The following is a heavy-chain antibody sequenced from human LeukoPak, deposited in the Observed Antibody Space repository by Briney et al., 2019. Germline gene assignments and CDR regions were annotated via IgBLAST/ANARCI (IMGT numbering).Heavy chain of an antibody. Sequence: PGGSLRLSCADSGFTFSGYWMNWVRQAPGKGLEWVANMNQNGGEKYYVDSVKGRFTISRDNGKNSLYLQMNGLRAEDTAVYYCARYRHLGYWGQGTLVTVSS. V-gene: IGHV3-7*01. CDR2: MNQNGGEK. CDR3: ARYRHLGY. CDR1: GFTFSGYW. J-gene: IGHJ4*02.